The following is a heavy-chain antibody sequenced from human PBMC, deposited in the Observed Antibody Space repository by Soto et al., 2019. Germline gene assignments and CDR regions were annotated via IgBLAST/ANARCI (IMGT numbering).Heavy chain of an antibody. Sequence: GASVKVSCKASGGTFSSYAISWVRQAPGQGLEWMGGIIPIFGTANYAQKFQGRVTITADESTSTAYMELSSLRSEDTAVYYCASDRLPPPDYCSGGSCYSGYHYYYLDVWGKGTTVTVSS. CDR1: GGTFSSYA. CDR2: IIPIFGTA. D-gene: IGHD2-15*01. J-gene: IGHJ6*03. V-gene: IGHV1-69*13. CDR3: ASDRLPPPDYCSGGSCYSGYHYYYLDV.